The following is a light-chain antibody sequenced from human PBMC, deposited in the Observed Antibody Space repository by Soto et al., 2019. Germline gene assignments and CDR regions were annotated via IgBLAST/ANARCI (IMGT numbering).Light chain of an antibody. J-gene: IGKJ4*01. CDR2: AAS. CDR1: QSISTY. CDR3: LQTYSTPLT. Sequence: DIQMTQSPSSLSASVGDRVTITCRASQSISTYLNWYQQKPGKAPKLLIFAASSLHRGVPSRFSGSGSGTDFSLTISRLQPEDFATYYCLQTYSTPLTFGGGTKVEIK. V-gene: IGKV1-39*01.